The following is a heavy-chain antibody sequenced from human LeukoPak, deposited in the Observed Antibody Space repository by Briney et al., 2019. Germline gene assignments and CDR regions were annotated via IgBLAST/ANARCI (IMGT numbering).Heavy chain of an antibody. V-gene: IGHV4-59*01. CDR3: ARGERPGCDY. CDR1: GVSISSYY. D-gene: IGHD3-16*01. Sequence: SETLSLTCTVSGVSISSYYWSWIRQPPGKGLEWIGYISYSGSTNYNPSLKSRVTISLDTSKNQFSLELSSVTAADTAIYYCARGERPGCDYWGLGTLVTVSS. J-gene: IGHJ4*02. CDR2: ISYSGST.